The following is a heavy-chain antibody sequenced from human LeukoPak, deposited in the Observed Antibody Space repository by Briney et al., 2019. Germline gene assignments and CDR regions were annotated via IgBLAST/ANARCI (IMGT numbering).Heavy chain of an antibody. V-gene: IGHV3-7*01. CDR3: ARGWRAYPF. D-gene: IGHD1-1*01. Sequence: ETLSLTCTVCGYSISSGYYWGWVRQAPGKGLEWVANIKQDGSEKYYVDSVKGRFTIPKDNAKNSLFLQMNSLRAEDTAVYYCARGWRAYPFWGQGTLVTVSS. J-gene: IGHJ4*02. CDR2: IKQDGSEK. CDR1: GYSISSGYY.